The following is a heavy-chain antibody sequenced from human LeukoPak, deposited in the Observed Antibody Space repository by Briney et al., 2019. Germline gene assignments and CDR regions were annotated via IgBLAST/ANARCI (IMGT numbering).Heavy chain of an antibody. D-gene: IGHD3-3*01. J-gene: IGHJ4*02. CDR1: GFTFSSYS. CDR3: ARGGTSTYYDFWSGYYQGYFDY. CDR2: ISSSSSYI. Sequence: KTGGSLRLSCAASGFTFSSYSTNWVRQAPGKGLEWVSSISSSSSYIYYADSVKGRFTISRDNAKNSLYLQMNSLRAEDTAVYYCARGGTSTYYDFWSGYYQGYFDYWGQGTLVTVSS. V-gene: IGHV3-21*01.